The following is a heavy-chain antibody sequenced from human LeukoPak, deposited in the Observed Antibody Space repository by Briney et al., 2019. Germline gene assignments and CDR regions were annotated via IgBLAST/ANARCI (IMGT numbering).Heavy chain of an antibody. CDR2: IKQDGSEK. J-gene: IGHJ6*03. D-gene: IGHD6-25*01. Sequence: GGSLRLSCAASGFTFSSYWMSWVRQAPGKGLEWVANIKQDGSEKYYVDSVKGRFTISRDNAKNSLYLQMNSLRAEDTAVYYCARQGQRWDFYYYYINVRDKGTTVTVSS. V-gene: IGHV3-7*01. CDR3: ARQGQRWDFYYYYINV. CDR1: GFTFSSYW.